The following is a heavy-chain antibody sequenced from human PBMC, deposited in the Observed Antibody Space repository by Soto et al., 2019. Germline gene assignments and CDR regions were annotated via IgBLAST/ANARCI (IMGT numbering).Heavy chain of an antibody. CDR3: ASITMIVVVNDAFDI. V-gene: IGHV3-30-3*01. CDR2: IPYDGSNK. D-gene: IGHD3-22*01. CDR1: GFTFSSYA. J-gene: IGHJ3*02. Sequence: PGGSLRLSCAASGFTFSSYAMHWVRQAPGKGLEWVAVIPYDGSNKYYADSVKGRFTISRDNSKNTLYLQMNSLRAEDTAVYYCASITMIVVVNDAFDIWGQGTMVTVSS.